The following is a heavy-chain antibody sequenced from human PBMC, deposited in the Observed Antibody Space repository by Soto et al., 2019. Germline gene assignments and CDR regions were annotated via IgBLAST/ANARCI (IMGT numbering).Heavy chain of an antibody. D-gene: IGHD4-17*01. V-gene: IGHV3-30-3*01. CDR2: ISYDGSNK. CDR1: GFTFSSYA. Sequence: QVQLVESGGGVVQPGRSLRLSCAASGFTFSSYAMHWVRQAPGKGLEWVAVISYDGSNKYYADSVKGRFTISRDNSKNTLYLQMNSLRAEDTAVYYCARWGSTYGHQHFDYWGQGTLVTVSS. J-gene: IGHJ4*02. CDR3: ARWGSTYGHQHFDY.